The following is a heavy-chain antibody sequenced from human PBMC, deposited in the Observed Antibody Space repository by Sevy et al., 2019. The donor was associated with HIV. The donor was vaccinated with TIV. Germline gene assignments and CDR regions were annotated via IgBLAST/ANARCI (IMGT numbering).Heavy chain of an antibody. CDR3: ARTIVSGTMVDIDY. CDR2: IKPSGGAP. V-gene: IGHV1-2*06. CDR1: GYTFTDYW. J-gene: IGHJ4*02. D-gene: IGHD1-26*01. Sequence: ASVKVSCKASGYTFTDYWIHWVRQAPGQGLEWMGRIKPSGGAPNYARMFQDRITGTSDTSITTAYLELNYLSSDDTAVYYCARTIVSGTMVDIDYWGQGTLVTVSS.